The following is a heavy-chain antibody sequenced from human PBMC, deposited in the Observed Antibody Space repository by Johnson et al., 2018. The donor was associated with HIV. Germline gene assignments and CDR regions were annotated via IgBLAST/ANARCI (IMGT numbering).Heavy chain of an antibody. CDR2: IAHDESIT. D-gene: IGHD3-22*01. J-gene: IGHJ3*02. Sequence: QEKLVESGGGVVQPGGSLRLSCAASGFTFADYGMHWVRQPPGKGLEWVAFIAHDESITHYADSVKGRFTMSRDNSNNTLYLQMNSLRAEDTAVYYCARETSPYYYDSSGYYSHDAFDIWGQGTMVTVSS. CDR3: ARETSPYYYDSSGYYSHDAFDI. V-gene: IGHV3-33*05. CDR1: GFTFADYG.